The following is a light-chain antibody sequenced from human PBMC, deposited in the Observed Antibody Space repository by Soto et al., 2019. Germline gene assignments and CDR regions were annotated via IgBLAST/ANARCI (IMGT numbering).Light chain of an antibody. V-gene: IGKV1-5*03. CDR2: KVS. CDR1: QTISNW. Sequence: DIQMTQSPSTLSASVGDSVTIACRASQTISNWLAWYQQKPGKAPKVLIFKVSFLQSGVPSRFSGSGSGTDFTLTISSLQPDDFATYYCQQYMSYPWTFGQGTMVDLK. J-gene: IGKJ1*01. CDR3: QQYMSYPWT.